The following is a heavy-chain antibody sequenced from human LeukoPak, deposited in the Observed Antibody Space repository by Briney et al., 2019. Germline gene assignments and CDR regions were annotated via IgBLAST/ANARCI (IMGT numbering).Heavy chain of an antibody. J-gene: IGHJ4*02. CDR3: ARSGRFLEWSLHY. Sequence: SETLSLTCTVSGGSISSSSYYWGWIRQPPGKGLEWIGSIYYSGSTYYNPSLKSRVTISVDTSKNQFSLKLSSVTAADTAVYHCARSGRFLEWSLHYWGQGTLVTVSS. CDR2: IYYSGST. V-gene: IGHV4-39*01. CDR1: GGSISSSSYY. D-gene: IGHD3-3*01.